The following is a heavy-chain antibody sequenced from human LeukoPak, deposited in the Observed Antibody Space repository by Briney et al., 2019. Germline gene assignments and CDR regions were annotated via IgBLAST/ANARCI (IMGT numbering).Heavy chain of an antibody. Sequence: GGSLRLSCAASGFRFSDYYMDWVRQAPGKGLEWVAVISYDGSNKYYADSVKGRFTISRDNSKNTLYLQMNSLRAEDTAVYYCAREPCRGYCSSKGGPSGYNWFDPWGQGTLVTVSS. CDR1: GFRFSDYY. D-gene: IGHD2-2*01. CDR3: AREPCRGYCSSKGGPSGYNWFDP. J-gene: IGHJ5*02. V-gene: IGHV3-30-3*01. CDR2: ISYDGSNK.